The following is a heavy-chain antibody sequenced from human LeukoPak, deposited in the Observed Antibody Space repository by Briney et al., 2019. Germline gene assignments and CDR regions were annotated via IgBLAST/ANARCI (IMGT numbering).Heavy chain of an antibody. Sequence: QAGGSLRLSCAASGFTFSSYGMHWVRQAPGKGLEWVAVIWYDGSNKYYADSVKGRFTISRDNSKNTLYLQMNSLRAEDTAVYYCAREGSSSPPFDYWGQGTLVTVSS. J-gene: IGHJ4*02. CDR2: IWYDGSNK. V-gene: IGHV3-33*01. D-gene: IGHD6-6*01. CDR3: AREGSSSPPFDY. CDR1: GFTFSSYG.